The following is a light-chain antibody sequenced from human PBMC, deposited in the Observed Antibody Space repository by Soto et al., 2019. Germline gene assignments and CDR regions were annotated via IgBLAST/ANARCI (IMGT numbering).Light chain of an antibody. Sequence: QSALTQPASVSGSRGQSIIISCVGRNTDVGQDKSVSWYQQGPGKAPKLLIFEVTNRPSGVSNRFSGSRSGNTASLTISGLQPDDEGDYYCQAYDYSLTASVFGGGTKLTVL. V-gene: IGLV2-14*01. J-gene: IGLJ3*02. CDR1: NTDVGQDKS. CDR3: QAYDYSLTASV. CDR2: EVT.